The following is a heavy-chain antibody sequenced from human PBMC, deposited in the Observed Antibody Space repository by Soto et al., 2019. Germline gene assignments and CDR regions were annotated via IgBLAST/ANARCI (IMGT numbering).Heavy chain of an antibody. Sequence: QLQLPESGPGLVKPSETLSLTCSLSGGSISSTFYYWGWIRQPPGKGLEWIGSIYYSGTTFYNAALKSRVPRADDTSKNQFSLRLTSVTATDTAVYFCARQKWEQPKWFDPWGQGTLVTVSS. V-gene: IGHV4-39*01. CDR2: IYYSGTT. CDR3: ARQKWEQPKWFDP. CDR1: GGSISSTFYY. D-gene: IGHD1-26*01. J-gene: IGHJ5*02.